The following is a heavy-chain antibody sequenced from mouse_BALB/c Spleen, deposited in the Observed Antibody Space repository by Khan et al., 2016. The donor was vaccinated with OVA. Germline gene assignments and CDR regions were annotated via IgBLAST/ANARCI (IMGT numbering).Heavy chain of an antibody. CDR3: ARDGSRYNYAMDY. CDR1: GYSITSDYA. CDR2: INYSGST. J-gene: IGHJ4*01. V-gene: IGHV3-2*02. Sequence: EVQLQESGPGLVNPSQSLSLTCTVTGYSITSDYAWNWIRQFPGNKLEWMGYINYSGSTNYNPALKSRISITLDTSKNQLFLQLNSVTTEDTATYYCARDGSRYNYAMDYWGQGTSVTVAS. D-gene: IGHD2-3*01.